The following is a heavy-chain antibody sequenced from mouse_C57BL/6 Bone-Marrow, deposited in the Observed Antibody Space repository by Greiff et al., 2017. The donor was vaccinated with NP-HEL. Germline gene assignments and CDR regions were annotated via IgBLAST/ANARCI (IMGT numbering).Heavy chain of an antibody. CDR2: ISYDGSN. Sequence: EVQLQQSGPGLVKPSQSLSLTCSVTGYSITSGYYWNWIRQFPGNKLEWMGYISYDGSNNYNPSLKNRISITRDTSKNQFFLKLNSVTTEDTATYYCASGGYYYGSIWYFDVWGTGTTVTVSS. V-gene: IGHV3-6*01. J-gene: IGHJ1*03. CDR3: ASGGYYYGSIWYFDV. CDR1: GYSITSGYY. D-gene: IGHD1-1*01.